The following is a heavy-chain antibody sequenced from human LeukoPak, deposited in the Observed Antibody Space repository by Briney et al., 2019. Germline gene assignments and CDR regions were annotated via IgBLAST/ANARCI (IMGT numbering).Heavy chain of an antibody. J-gene: IGHJ4*02. Sequence: PGGSLRLSCAASGFTFSSYAMSWVRQAPGKGLEWVSVIYSGGSTYYADSVKGRFTISRDNSKNTLYLQMNSLRAEDTAVYYCAREPYYYDSSGYFDYWGQGTLVTVSS. CDR2: IYSGGST. V-gene: IGHV3-53*01. CDR1: GFTFSSYA. CDR3: AREPYYYDSSGYFDY. D-gene: IGHD3-22*01.